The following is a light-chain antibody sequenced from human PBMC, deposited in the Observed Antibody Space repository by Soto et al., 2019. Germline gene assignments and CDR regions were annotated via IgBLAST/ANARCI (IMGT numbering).Light chain of an antibody. CDR3: QQRRDWLLT. Sequence: EIVLTQSPATLSLSPGERATLSCRASQSVGSHLGWYQQKPGQAPRLLIYDASNRATGIPDRFTGSGSETDFTLTISSLEPEDFAVYYCQQRRDWLLTFGGGTKVEI. CDR2: DAS. V-gene: IGKV3-11*01. J-gene: IGKJ4*01. CDR1: QSVGSH.